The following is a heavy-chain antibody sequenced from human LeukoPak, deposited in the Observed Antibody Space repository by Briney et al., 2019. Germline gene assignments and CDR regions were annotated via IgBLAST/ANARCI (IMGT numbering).Heavy chain of an antibody. J-gene: IGHJ4*02. CDR2: IKQDGSEK. Sequence: GGSLRLSCAASGFTFSSYWMSWVRQAPGKGLEWVANIKQDGSEKFYVDSVTGRFTISRDNAKNSLYLQMNTLRAEDTAVYYCARVRYYTTGQGFDYWGQGTLVTVSS. D-gene: IGHD1-1*01. CDR1: GFTFSSYW. CDR3: ARVRYYTTGQGFDY. V-gene: IGHV3-7*01.